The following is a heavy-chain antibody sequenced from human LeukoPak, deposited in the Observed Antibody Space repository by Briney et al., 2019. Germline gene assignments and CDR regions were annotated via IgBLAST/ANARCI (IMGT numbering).Heavy chain of an antibody. J-gene: IGHJ3*02. CDR1: GGSISSGSYY. CDR2: IYTSGST. D-gene: IGHD2-21*01. V-gene: IGHV4-61*02. Sequence: PSETLSLTCTVSGGSISSGSYYWSWIRQPAGKGLEWIGRIYTSGSTNYNPSLKSRVTISVDTSKNQFSLKLSSVTAADTAVYYCAREAMAFDIWGQGTMVTVSS. CDR3: AREAMAFDI.